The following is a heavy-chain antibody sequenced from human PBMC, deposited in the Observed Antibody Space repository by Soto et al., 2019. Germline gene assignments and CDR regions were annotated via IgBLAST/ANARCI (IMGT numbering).Heavy chain of an antibody. J-gene: IGHJ6*02. CDR3: GRGGGVVVPAANHYYYYGMDV. Sequence: QVQLVQSGAEVKKPGSSVKVSCKASGGTFSSYAISWVRQGPGQGLEWMGGIIPIFGTANYAQKVQGRVTITADDSPSTAYMELGSLGSEDTAVFYCGRGGGVVVPAANHYYYYGMDVWGQGTTVTVSS. V-gene: IGHV1-69*01. CDR2: IIPIFGTA. CDR1: GGTFSSYA. D-gene: IGHD2-2*01.